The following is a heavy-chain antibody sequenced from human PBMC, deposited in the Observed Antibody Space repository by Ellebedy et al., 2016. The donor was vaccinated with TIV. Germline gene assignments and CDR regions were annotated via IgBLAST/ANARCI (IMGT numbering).Heavy chain of an antibody. J-gene: IGHJ4*02. CDR1: GYTFTSYD. CDR2: MNPNSGNT. V-gene: IGHV1-8*01. Sequence: ASVKVSCXASGYTFTSYDINWVRQATGQGLEWMGWMNPNSGNTGYAQKFQGRVTMTRNTSISTAYMELSSLRSEDTAVYYCASPSGSYSPRLDYWGQGTLVTVSS. CDR3: ASPSGSYSPRLDY. D-gene: IGHD1-26*01.